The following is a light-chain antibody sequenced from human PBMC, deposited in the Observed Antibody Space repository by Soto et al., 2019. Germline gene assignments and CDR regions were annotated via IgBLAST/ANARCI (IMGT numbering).Light chain of an antibody. CDR3: AAWDDSLYGWV. CDR2: YNN. Sequence: QSVLTQPPSASGTPGQRVTISCSGSSSNIGSNTVNWYQQIPGTAPTLLIYYNNQRPSGVPDRFSGSKSGTSASLAISGLQSEDEAHYYCAAWDDSLYGWVFGGGTKVTVL. CDR1: SSNIGSNT. V-gene: IGLV1-44*01. J-gene: IGLJ3*02.